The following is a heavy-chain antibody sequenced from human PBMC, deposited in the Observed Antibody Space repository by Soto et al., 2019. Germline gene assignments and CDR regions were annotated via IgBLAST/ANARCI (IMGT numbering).Heavy chain of an antibody. CDR3: DHCSGGSCYSLAWYNWFDP. D-gene: IGHD2-15*01. Sequence: QVQLVQSGAEVKKPGSSVKVSCKASGGTFSSYAISWVRQAPGQGLEWMGGIIPIFGTANYAQKFQGRVTITADKSTSTAYMELSSLRSEDTAVYYCDHCSGGSCYSLAWYNWFDPWGQGTLVTVSS. V-gene: IGHV1-69*06. CDR1: GGTFSSYA. J-gene: IGHJ5*02. CDR2: IIPIFGTA.